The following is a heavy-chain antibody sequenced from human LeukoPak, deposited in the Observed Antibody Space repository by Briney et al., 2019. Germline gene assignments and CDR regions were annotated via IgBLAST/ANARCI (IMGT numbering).Heavy chain of an antibody. CDR3: TRVQAGRSGLMDV. Sequence: GGSLRLSCAASGFTFSNYGMHWVRQAPGKGLEWVAVISYDGSNKYYADSVKGRFTISRDNSKNTLYLQMNSLRDEDAAVYHCTRVQAGRSGLMDVWGRGTTVTVSS. CDR2: ISYDGSNK. J-gene: IGHJ6*02. CDR1: GFTFSNYG. V-gene: IGHV3-30*03. D-gene: IGHD2-8*02.